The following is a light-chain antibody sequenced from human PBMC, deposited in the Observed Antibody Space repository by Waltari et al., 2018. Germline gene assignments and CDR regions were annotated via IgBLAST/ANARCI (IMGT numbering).Light chain of an antibody. CDR1: KLGSKY. CDR3: QAWDSSTAHVV. CDR2: QNN. V-gene: IGLV3-1*01. J-gene: IGLJ2*01. Sequence: SYELTQPPSVSVSPGQTASLTCPGAKLGSKYASWYQQKPGQSPVVVIYQNNKRPSGIPERFSGSNSGNTATLTISGTQAMDEADYYCQAWDSSTAHVVFGGGTKLTVL.